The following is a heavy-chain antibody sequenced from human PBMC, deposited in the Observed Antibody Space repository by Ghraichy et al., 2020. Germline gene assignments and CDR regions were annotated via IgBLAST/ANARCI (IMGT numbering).Heavy chain of an antibody. J-gene: IGHJ6*03. Sequence: GGSLRLSCAASGFNFSTYGMNWVRQAPGKGLEWISHISSRSDTFYAESVKGRFTISRDNAKDSLYLQMNSLRDEETAVYYCACRYCSSTSCHYMDVWGKGTTVTVSS. D-gene: IGHD2-2*01. V-gene: IGHV3-48*02. CDR2: ISSRSDT. CDR1: GFNFSTYG. CDR3: ACRYCSSTSCHYMDV.